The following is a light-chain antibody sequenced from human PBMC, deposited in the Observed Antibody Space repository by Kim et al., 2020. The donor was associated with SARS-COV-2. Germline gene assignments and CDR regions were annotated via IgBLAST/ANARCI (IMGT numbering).Light chain of an antibody. CDR1: KLGDKY. V-gene: IGLV3-1*01. Sequence: SVSPGKTASITCSGDKLGDKYACWYQQKPGQSPVLGIYQDSKRPSGIPERFSGSNSGNTATLTISGTQAMDEADYYCQAWDSSTVVFGGGTQLTVL. J-gene: IGLJ2*01. CDR2: QDS. CDR3: QAWDSSTVV.